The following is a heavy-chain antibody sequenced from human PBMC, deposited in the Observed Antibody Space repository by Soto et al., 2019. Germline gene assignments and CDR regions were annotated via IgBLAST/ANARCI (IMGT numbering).Heavy chain of an antibody. J-gene: IGHJ4*02. D-gene: IGHD7-27*01. V-gene: IGHV3-30-3*01. CDR3: ARDPKTSGGQHWAFNYFDS. Sequence: QVQLVESGGGLVQPGRSLRLSCAASGFSFSIYPMHWVRQAPGKGPEWVALISYDGTNKFYADSVKGRFTISRDNYKSTLYLQVDSLRPEDAAVYYCARDPKTSGGQHWAFNYFDSWGQGTLVTVSS. CDR1: GFSFSIYP. CDR2: ISYDGTNK.